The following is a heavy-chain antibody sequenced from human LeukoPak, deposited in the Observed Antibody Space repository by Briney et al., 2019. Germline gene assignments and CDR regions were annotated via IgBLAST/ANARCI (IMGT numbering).Heavy chain of an antibody. CDR3: ARGGKQQLVSGYFDY. V-gene: IGHV3-7*01. CDR1: GFTFSSYW. J-gene: IGHJ4*02. CDR2: IKQDGSEK. Sequence: RGSLRLSCAASGFTFSSYWMSWVRQAPGKGLEWVANIKQDGSEKYYEGSVKGRFTISRDNAKNSLYLQMNSLRALDTAVYYCARGGKQQLVSGYFDYWGQGTLVTVSS. D-gene: IGHD6-13*01.